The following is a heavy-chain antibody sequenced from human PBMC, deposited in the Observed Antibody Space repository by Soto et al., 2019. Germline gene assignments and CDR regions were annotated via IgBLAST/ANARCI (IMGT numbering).Heavy chain of an antibody. Sequence: QVQLVQSGAEVKKPGASVKVSCKASAYSFTSYGISWVRQAPGQGLEWMGRISAYNGNTNYAQKVQGRVTMTTDTATSTAYMELRSLRSDDTAVYYCARYSSGWYYFDYWGQGTLVTVSP. CDR3: ARYSSGWYYFDY. J-gene: IGHJ4*02. D-gene: IGHD6-19*01. CDR1: AYSFTSYG. V-gene: IGHV1-18*01. CDR2: ISAYNGNT.